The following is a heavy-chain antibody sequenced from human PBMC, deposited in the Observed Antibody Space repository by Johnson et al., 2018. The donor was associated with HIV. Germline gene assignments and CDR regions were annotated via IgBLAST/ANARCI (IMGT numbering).Heavy chain of an antibody. J-gene: IGHJ3*02. D-gene: IGHD3-3*01. CDR1: GFTFRSYA. Sequence: QVQLVESGEGVVQPGGSLRLSCSASGFTFRSYAMHWVRQAPGKGLEWVAFIRFDGTNKYYADSVRGRFIISRDNSKNTLYLRMNSLRAEDTAVYYCARHYYNFWSGHFDIWGQGTMVAVSS. V-gene: IGHV3-30*02. CDR3: ARHYYNFWSGHFDI. CDR2: IRFDGTNK.